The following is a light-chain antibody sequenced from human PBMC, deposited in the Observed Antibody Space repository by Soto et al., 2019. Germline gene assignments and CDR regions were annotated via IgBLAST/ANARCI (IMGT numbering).Light chain of an antibody. CDR1: SSDVGSYNR. Sequence: QSALTQPPSVSGSPGQSVTISCTGTSSDVGSYNRVSWYQQPPGTAPKLMIYEVSNRRSGVPDRFSGSKSGNTASLTISGLQAEDEADYYCSSYTSSSTLGVVFGGGTKLTVL. V-gene: IGLV2-18*02. CDR3: SSYTSSSTLGVV. J-gene: IGLJ2*01. CDR2: EVS.